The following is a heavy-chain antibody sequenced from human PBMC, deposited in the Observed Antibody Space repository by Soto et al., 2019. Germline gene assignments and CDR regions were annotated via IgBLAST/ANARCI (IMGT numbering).Heavy chain of an antibody. Sequence: QVQLVESGGGVVQPGRSLRLSCAASGFTFSSYGMHWVRQAPGKGLEWVAVIWYDGSNKYYADSVKGRFTISRDNSKNTLYLQMNSLRAEDTAVYYCALTYYYGSDHYCMDVWGQGTTVTVSS. CDR2: IWYDGSNK. CDR3: ALTYYYGSDHYCMDV. CDR1: GFTFSSYG. V-gene: IGHV3-33*01. D-gene: IGHD3-10*01. J-gene: IGHJ6*02.